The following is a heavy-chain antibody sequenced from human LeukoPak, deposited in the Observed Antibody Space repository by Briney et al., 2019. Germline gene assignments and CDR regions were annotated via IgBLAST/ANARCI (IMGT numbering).Heavy chain of an antibody. V-gene: IGHV4-34*01. CDR3: ARGTVRAFDI. Sequence: SETLCLTCTVSGGSISSYYWSWIRQPPGKGLEWIGEINHSGSTNYNPSLKSRVTISVGTSKNQFSLKLSSVTAADTAVYYCARGTVRAFDIWGQGTMVTVSS. D-gene: IGHD3-10*01. CDR2: INHSGST. CDR1: GGSISSYY. J-gene: IGHJ3*02.